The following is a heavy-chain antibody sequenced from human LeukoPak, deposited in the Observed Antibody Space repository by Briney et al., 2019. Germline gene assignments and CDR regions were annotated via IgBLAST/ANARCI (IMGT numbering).Heavy chain of an antibody. CDR2: IYYSGST. V-gene: IGHV4-59*08. CDR1: GGSISSYY. D-gene: IGHD2-2*02. Sequence: SETLSLTCTVSGGSISSYYWSWIRQPPGKGLEWIGYIYYSGSTNHNPSLKSRVTISVDTSKNQFSLKLSSVTAADTAVYYCARHPYCSSTSCYMFLDYWGQGTLVTVSS. J-gene: IGHJ4*02. CDR3: ARHPYCSSTSCYMFLDY.